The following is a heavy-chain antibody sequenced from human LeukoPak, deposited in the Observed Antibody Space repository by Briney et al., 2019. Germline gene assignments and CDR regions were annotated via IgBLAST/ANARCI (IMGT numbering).Heavy chain of an antibody. Sequence: GGSLRLSCAASGFTFSSYAMSWVRQAPGKGLEWVSAISGSGGSTYYADSVKGRFTISRDNSKNTLYLQMNSLRAEDTAVYYCARGDSMVRGTNYWGQGTLVTVSS. V-gene: IGHV3-23*01. CDR1: GFTFSSYA. D-gene: IGHD3-10*01. CDR3: ARGDSMVRGTNY. CDR2: ISGSGGST. J-gene: IGHJ4*02.